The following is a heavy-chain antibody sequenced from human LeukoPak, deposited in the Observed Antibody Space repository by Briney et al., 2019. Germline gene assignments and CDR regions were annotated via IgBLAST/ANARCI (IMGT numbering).Heavy chain of an antibody. CDR1: GLTFSSYG. D-gene: IGHD3-9*01. J-gene: IGHJ4*02. Sequence: GGSLRLSCAASGLTFSSYGMHWVRQAPGKGLEWVAFIRYDGSNKYYADSVKGRFTISRDNPKNTLYLQMNSLRAEDTAVYYCAKDRTYYDILTGYYNVDWGQGTLVTVSS. CDR3: AKDRTYYDILTGYYNVD. CDR2: IRYDGSNK. V-gene: IGHV3-30*02.